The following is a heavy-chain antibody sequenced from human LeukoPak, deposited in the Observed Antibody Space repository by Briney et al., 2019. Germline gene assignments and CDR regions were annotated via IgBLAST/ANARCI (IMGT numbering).Heavy chain of an antibody. CDR3: ANMGKPSATGVPYSSGWTPLGY. CDR1: GFTFGDYA. J-gene: IGHJ4*02. CDR2: IRSKAYGGTT. D-gene: IGHD6-19*01. Sequence: TGGSLRLSCTASGFTFGDYAMSWVRQAPGKGLEWVGFIRSKAYGGTTEYAASVKGRFTISRDDSKSIAYLQMNSLRAEDTAVYYCANMGKPSATGVPYSSGWTPLGYWGQGTLVTVSS. V-gene: IGHV3-49*04.